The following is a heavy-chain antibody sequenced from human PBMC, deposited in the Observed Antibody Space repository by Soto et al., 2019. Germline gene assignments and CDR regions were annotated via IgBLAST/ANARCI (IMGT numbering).Heavy chain of an antibody. Sequence: ASVKVSCTASGYTFTTYGCNWVRQDPGQGLEWMGWISGYNGNTNYPMKFQGRVTLTTDTSRSTGYMELRGLTSDDTAVYYCARGAHGSGYAVYWGQGTLVTVSS. V-gene: IGHV1-18*01. CDR3: ARGAHGSGYAVY. CDR1: GYTFTTYG. D-gene: IGHD3-3*01. J-gene: IGHJ4*02. CDR2: ISGYNGNT.